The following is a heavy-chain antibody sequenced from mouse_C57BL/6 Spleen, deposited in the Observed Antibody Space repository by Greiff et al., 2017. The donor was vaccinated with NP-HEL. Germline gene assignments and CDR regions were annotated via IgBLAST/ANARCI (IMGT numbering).Heavy chain of an antibody. J-gene: IGHJ4*01. CDR1: GYAFTNYL. V-gene: IGHV1-54*01. CDR2: INPGSGGT. D-gene: IGHD2-4*01. CDR3: ARGGAYDYDDAMDY. Sequence: QVHVKQSGAELVRPGTSVKVSCKASGYAFTNYLIEWVKQRPGQGLEWIGVINPGSGGTNYNEKFKGKATLTAAKSSSTAYMQRSSLTSEDSAVYFCARGGAYDYDDAMDYWGQGTSVTVSS.